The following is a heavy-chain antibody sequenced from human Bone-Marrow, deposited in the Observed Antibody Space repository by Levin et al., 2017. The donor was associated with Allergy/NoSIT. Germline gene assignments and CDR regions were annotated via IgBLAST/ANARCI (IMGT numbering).Heavy chain of an antibody. J-gene: IGHJ6*02. CDR1: GFTFNSYW. D-gene: IGHD1-1*01. CDR3: ARDGTTGMTRGSYGMDG. Sequence: GGSLRLSCAASGFTFNSYWMHWVRQAPGKGLVWVSRINSDGSSTSYADSVKGRFTISRDSAKNTLYLQMNSLRAEDTAVYYCARDGTTGMTRGSYGMDGWGQGTTVTVSS. CDR2: INSDGSST. V-gene: IGHV3-74*01.